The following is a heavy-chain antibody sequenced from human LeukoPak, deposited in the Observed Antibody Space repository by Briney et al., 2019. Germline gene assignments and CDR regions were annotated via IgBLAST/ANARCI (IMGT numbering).Heavy chain of an antibody. V-gene: IGHV4-59*01. CDR3: ARDRREYYDSSGYFNWFDP. D-gene: IGHD3-22*01. Sequence: SETLSLTCTVSGGSISNYYWSWIRQPPGKGLEWIGYIYYSGSTNYNPSLKSRVTISVDTSKNQFSLKLSSVTAADTAVYYCARDRREYYDSSGYFNWFDPWGQGTLVTVSS. J-gene: IGHJ5*02. CDR1: GGSISNYY. CDR2: IYYSGST.